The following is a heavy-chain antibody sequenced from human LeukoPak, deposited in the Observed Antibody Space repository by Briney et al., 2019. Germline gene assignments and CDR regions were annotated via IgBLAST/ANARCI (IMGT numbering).Heavy chain of an antibody. Sequence: ASVTLSFKSSGYTFTGYYMHWVRQAPGQGFEWMGWINPNSGGTNYAQKFQGRVTMTRDTSISTAYMELSRLRSDDTAVYYCARRGDSSSPDYWGQGTLVTVSS. CDR1: GYTFTGYY. CDR2: INPNSGGT. CDR3: ARRGDSSSPDY. V-gene: IGHV1-2*02. J-gene: IGHJ4*02. D-gene: IGHD3-22*01.